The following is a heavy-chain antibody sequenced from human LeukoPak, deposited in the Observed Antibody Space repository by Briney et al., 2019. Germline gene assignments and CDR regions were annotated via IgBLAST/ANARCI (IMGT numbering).Heavy chain of an antibody. Sequence: ASVKVSCKASGYTFTTYAMHWVRQAPGQRLEWMGWINAGNGNTKYSQKFQGRVTITRDTSASTAYMELSSLRSEDTTVYYCAREWARSYGMDVWGQGTTVTVSS. J-gene: IGHJ6*02. V-gene: IGHV1-3*01. D-gene: IGHD1-26*01. CDR3: AREWARSYGMDV. CDR2: INAGNGNT. CDR1: GYTFTTYA.